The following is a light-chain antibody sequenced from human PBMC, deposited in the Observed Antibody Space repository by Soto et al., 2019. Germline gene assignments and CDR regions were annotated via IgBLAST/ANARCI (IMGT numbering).Light chain of an antibody. CDR2: DVS. CDR1: SSDAGGYNY. CDR3: CSYAGSYTYV. J-gene: IGLJ1*01. V-gene: IGLV2-11*01. Sequence: QSVLTQPPSASGSPGQSVTISCTGTSSDAGGYNYVSWYQQHPGKAPKLMIYDVSKRPSGVPDRFSGSKSGNTASLTISGLQAEDEADYYCCSYAGSYTYVFGTGTKV.